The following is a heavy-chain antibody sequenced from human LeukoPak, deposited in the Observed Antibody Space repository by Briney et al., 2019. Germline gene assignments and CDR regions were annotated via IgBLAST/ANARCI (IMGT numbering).Heavy chain of an antibody. CDR3: ARDIYDSGDFRGDF. D-gene: IGHD3-22*01. Sequence: GGSLRVSCAVSGFDFGDYTMHWVRQPPGKGLEWVSLISWNSGSIKYTESVKGRFTISGDNSKNSLYLQMSSLRTEDTALYYCARDIYDSGDFRGDFWGQGTLVTVSS. J-gene: IGHJ4*02. CDR1: GFDFGDYT. V-gene: IGHV3-43*01. CDR2: ISWNSGSI.